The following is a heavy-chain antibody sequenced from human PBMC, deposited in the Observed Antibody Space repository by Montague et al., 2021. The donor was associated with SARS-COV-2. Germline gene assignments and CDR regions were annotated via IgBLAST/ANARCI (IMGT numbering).Heavy chain of an antibody. CDR2: ISYDGSNK. CDR1: GFTFSSYA. CDR3: ARVRSSPGELLWFGELKTDAFDI. D-gene: IGHD3-10*01. J-gene: IGHJ3*02. V-gene: IGHV3-30*04. Sequence: SLRLSCVASGFTFSSYAMHWVRQAPGKGLEWVAVISYDGSNKYYSDSXKGRFTISRDNSKNTLYLQMNSLRAEDTAVYHCARVRSSPGELLWFGELKTDAFDIWGQGTMVTVSS.